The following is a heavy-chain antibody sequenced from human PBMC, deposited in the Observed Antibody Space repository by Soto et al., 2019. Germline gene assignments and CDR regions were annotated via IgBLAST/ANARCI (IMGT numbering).Heavy chain of an antibody. V-gene: IGHV1-8*01. CDR1: GYTYTNLD. Sequence: ASVKVSCKASGYTYTNLDINWVRQASGQGLEWMGWMNPHSDTGFAQKFQGRVTLTRDTPTSTVYMELTSLRLDDTAVYYCARYQIGEGFTAWGQGTPVTVSS. CDR2: MNPHSDT. CDR3: ARYQIGEGFTA. J-gene: IGHJ5*02.